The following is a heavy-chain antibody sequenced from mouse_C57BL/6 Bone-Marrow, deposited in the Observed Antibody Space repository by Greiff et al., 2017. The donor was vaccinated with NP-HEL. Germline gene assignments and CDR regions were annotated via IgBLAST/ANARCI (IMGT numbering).Heavy chain of an antibody. CDR1: GFTFSDYG. D-gene: IGHD1-1*01. J-gene: IGHJ3*01. CDR3: ARGSSYAWFAY. Sequence: VQLKESGGGLVKPGGSLKLSCAASGFTFSDYGMHWVRQAPEKGLEWVAYISSGSSTIYYADTVKGRFTISRDNAKNTLFLQMTSLRSEDTAMYYCARGSSYAWFAYWGQGTLVTVSA. V-gene: IGHV5-17*01. CDR2: ISSGSSTI.